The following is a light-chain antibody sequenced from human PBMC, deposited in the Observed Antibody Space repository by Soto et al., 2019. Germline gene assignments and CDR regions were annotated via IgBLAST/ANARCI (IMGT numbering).Light chain of an antibody. CDR3: QQTSSAPFT. Sequence: DIQMTQSPSSLSAAVGDRVTIACRASQNINTYLNWYQQKPGKAPKLLIFDAASLQSGVPSRFSGGGSRTDFTLTITIRQPEDFATYYCQQTSSAPFTFVPGTKVDIK. CDR1: QNINTY. CDR2: DAA. V-gene: IGKV1-39*01. J-gene: IGKJ3*01.